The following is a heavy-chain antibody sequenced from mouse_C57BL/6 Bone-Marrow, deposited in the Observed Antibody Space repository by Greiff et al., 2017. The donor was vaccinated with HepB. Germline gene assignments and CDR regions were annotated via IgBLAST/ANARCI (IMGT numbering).Heavy chain of an antibody. Sequence: QVQLKQSGAELARPGASVKLSCKASGYTFTSYGISWVKQRTGQGLEWIGEIYPRSGNTYYNEKFKGKATLTADKSSSTAYMELRSLTSEDSAVYFCARNLTTVVAEYYFDYWGQGTTLTVSS. V-gene: IGHV1-81*01. D-gene: IGHD1-1*01. CDR1: GYTFTSYG. J-gene: IGHJ2*01. CDR3: ARNLTTVVAEYYFDY. CDR2: IYPRSGNT.